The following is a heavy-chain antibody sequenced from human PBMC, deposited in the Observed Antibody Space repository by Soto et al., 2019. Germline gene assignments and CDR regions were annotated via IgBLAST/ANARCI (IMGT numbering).Heavy chain of an antibody. D-gene: IGHD6-19*01. CDR3: ARFLGWYDY. CDR1: SDSVSSNSAA. CDR2: TYYSSNWYN. J-gene: IGHJ4*02. V-gene: IGHV6-1*01. Sequence: QTLSLTFAMSSDSVSSNSAAWNRLGQSSSRGLEWLGRTYYSSNWYNNYAVSVKSRITSHPDTSKNQFSLQLNSVTPEDTAVYYCARFLGWYDYWGQGTLVTVS.